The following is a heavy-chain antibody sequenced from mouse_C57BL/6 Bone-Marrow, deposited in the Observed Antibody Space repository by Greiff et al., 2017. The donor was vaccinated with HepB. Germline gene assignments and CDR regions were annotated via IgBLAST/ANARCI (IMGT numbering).Heavy chain of an antibody. J-gene: IGHJ4*01. V-gene: IGHV1-50*01. CDR1: GYTFTSYW. CDR2: IDPSDSYT. Sequence: FQLQQPGAELVKPGASVKLSCKASGYTFTSYWMQWVKQRPGQGLEWIGEIDPSDSYTNYNQKFKGKATLTVDTSSSTAYMQLSSLTSEDSAVYYCARSPYYYGYAMDYWGQGTSVTVSS. D-gene: IGHD1-1*01. CDR3: ARSPYYYGYAMDY.